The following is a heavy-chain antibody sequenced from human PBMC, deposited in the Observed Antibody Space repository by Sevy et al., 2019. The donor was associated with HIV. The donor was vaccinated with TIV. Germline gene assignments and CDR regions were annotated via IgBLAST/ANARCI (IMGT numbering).Heavy chain of an antibody. J-gene: IGHJ4*02. CDR1: GFTFSSSA. CDR2: ISSSSTYI. D-gene: IGHD2-2*02. Sequence: GGSLRLSCAASGFTFSSSAMNWVRQAPGKGLEWVSSISSSSTYIYYADSVKGRFTISRDNAKNSLYLQMNSLRAEDTALYYCAKEYCSSTSCYKAGFDYWGQGTLVTVSS. CDR3: AKEYCSSTSCYKAGFDY. V-gene: IGHV3-21*04.